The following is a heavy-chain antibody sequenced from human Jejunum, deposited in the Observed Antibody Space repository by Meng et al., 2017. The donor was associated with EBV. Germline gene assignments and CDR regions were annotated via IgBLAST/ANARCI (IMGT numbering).Heavy chain of an antibody. J-gene: IGHJ4*02. Sequence: QFRLAQCGAEVRKHGASGKLSCMASGYTFTNYPIHWVRQAPGHRPEWMGCINPGNGETEFSQKFQGRVTITRDTSATTAYMELTSLRSEDTAVYYCASRPGFNIGPFDYWGQGTLVTVSS. CDR1: GYTFTNYP. CDR2: INPGNGET. V-gene: IGHV1-3*01. CDR3: ASRPGFNIGPFDY. D-gene: IGHD3/OR15-3a*01.